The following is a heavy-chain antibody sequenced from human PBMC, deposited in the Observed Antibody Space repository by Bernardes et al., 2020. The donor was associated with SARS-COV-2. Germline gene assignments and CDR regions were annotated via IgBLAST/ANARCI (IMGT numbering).Heavy chain of an antibody. CDR2: LYTNGNT. D-gene: IGHD6-13*01. Sequence: SETLSLTCTVSGGSISNYYWSWVRQSAGTGLEWIGRLYTNGNTNYNPSLKSRVTMSIDTSKNHFSLNLRSVTAADTAVYYCARVNNSSILGRTRSFYSYGLEVWGQGTAVTVSS. CDR1: GGSISNYY. V-gene: IGHV4-4*07. J-gene: IGHJ6*02. CDR3: ARVNNSSILGRTRSFYSYGLEV.